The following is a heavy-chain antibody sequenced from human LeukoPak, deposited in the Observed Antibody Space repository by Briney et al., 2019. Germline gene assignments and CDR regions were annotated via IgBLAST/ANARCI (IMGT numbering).Heavy chain of an antibody. V-gene: IGHV4-31*03. CDR1: GGSISICGFY. Sequence: SETLSLTCSVSGGSISICGFYWNWIRQLPGKGLEWIGYTYNSGNTYYNPSFGSRVTISTDTSMNQFFLKSHSVTAADTAVYYCARSSGWRDAFDFWGRGTMVTVSS. CDR2: TYNSGNT. D-gene: IGHD6-19*01. CDR3: ARSSGWRDAFDF. J-gene: IGHJ3*01.